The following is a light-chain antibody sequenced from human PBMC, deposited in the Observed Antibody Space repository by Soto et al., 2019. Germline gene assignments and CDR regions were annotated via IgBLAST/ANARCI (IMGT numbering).Light chain of an antibody. V-gene: IGKV3-20*01. CDR2: GAS. CDR1: QNVANS. J-gene: IGKJ4*01. Sequence: IVLTQSPTTLSLSPGERATLSCRASQNVANSLAWYQQKPGQAPRLLIYGASSRATGIPDRFSGSGSGTEFTLTISRLEPEDFAVYYCQQYGSSPLAFGGGTKVDIK. CDR3: QQYGSSPLA.